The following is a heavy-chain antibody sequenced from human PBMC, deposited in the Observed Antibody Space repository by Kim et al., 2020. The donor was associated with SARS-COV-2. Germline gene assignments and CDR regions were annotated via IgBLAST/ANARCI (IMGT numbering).Heavy chain of an antibody. D-gene: IGHD6-19*01. CDR3: TTHRVVAGLFYY. J-gene: IGHJ4*02. Sequence: GGSLRLSCAVSGFTFTNVRMSWVRQTPGKGLEWVGRINSKIDGETTDYAASVKGGVSISRDEAKNTLYLQMTSLKIEDTAVYYCTTHRVVAGLFYYWGQGTLITVSS. CDR2: INSKIDGETT. V-gene: IGHV3-15*01. CDR1: GFTFTNVR.